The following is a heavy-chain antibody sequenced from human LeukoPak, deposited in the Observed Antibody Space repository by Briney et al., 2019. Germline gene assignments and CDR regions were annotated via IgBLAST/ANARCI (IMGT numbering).Heavy chain of an antibody. Sequence: GGSLRLSCAASGFTFSSYEMNWVRQAPGKGLEWVSTISGSGGSTYYADSVKGRFTISRDNSKNTLYLQMNSLRAEDTAVYYCAKDSRPTMIVVVIGFDYWGQGTLVTVSS. V-gene: IGHV3-23*01. CDR2: ISGSGGST. J-gene: IGHJ4*02. CDR3: AKDSRPTMIVVVIGFDY. CDR1: GFTFSSYE. D-gene: IGHD3-22*01.